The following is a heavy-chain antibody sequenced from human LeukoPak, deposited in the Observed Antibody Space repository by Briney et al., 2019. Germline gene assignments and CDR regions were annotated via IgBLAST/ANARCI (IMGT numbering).Heavy chain of an antibody. D-gene: IGHD1-26*01. CDR1: GYTFTSYY. CDR2: INTSGGST. CDR3: AREMRDRELPLDY. Sequence: ASVNVSCKASGYTFTSYYMHWVRHAPGQGLEWMGIINTSGGSTSYAQKFHGRVTMTRDTSISTAYMELSRMRSDDTAVYYCAREMRDRELPLDYWGQGTLVTVSS. V-gene: IGHV1-46*01. J-gene: IGHJ4*02.